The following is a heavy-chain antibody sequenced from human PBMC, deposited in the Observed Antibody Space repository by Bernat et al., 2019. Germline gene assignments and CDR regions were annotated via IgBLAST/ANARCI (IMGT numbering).Heavy chain of an antibody. Sequence: EVQLVESGGGLIQPGGSVRLSCAASGLTVSSNYMSWVRQAPGKGLEWVSDIYSGGSTYYADSVKGRLTISSDNSKNTQYLQMNSLRAEDTAVYYCARAAFWSGYLNHDAFDIWGQGTMVTVSS. J-gene: IGHJ3*02. CDR3: ARAAFWSGYLNHDAFDI. V-gene: IGHV3-53*01. CDR1: GLTVSSNY. CDR2: IYSGGST. D-gene: IGHD3-3*01.